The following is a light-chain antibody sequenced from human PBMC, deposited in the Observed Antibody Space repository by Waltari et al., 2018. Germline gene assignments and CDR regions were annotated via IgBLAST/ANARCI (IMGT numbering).Light chain of an antibody. CDR2: DAS. Sequence: EIMLTQSPGTRSLSPGGRATPSCRASQSISRYLAWYQHKPGQAPRLLIYDASSRATGIPDRFSGSGSGTDFSLTISRLEPEDFAVYYCQKYGSLPATFGQGTKVEIK. V-gene: IGKV3-20*01. J-gene: IGKJ1*01. CDR3: QKYGSLPAT. CDR1: QSISRY.